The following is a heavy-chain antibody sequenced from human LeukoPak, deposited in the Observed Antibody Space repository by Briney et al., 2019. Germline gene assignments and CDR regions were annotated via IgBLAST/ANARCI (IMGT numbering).Heavy chain of an antibody. CDR1: GFTFSSYR. V-gene: IGHV3-33*01. J-gene: IGHJ4*02. Sequence: GRSLRLSCAASGFTFSSYRMHWVRQAPGKGLEWVAVIWYDGSNKYYADSVKGRFTISRDNSKNTLYLQMNSLRAEDTAVYYCARDIYSSRWYPDYWGQGTLVTVSS. CDR2: IWYDGSNK. CDR3: ARDIYSSRWYPDY. D-gene: IGHD6-19*01.